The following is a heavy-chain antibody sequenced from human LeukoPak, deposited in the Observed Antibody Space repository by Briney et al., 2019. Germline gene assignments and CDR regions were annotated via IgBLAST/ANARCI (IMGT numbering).Heavy chain of an antibody. CDR2: ISSSSSYI. CDR3: ARGPSTVLNDAFDI. D-gene: IGHD4/OR15-4a*01. Sequence: GGSLRLSCAASGFAVSSNYMSWVRQAPGKGLEWVSSISSSSSYIYYADSVKGRFTISRDNAKNSLYLQMNSLRAEDTAVYYCARGPSTVLNDAFDIWGQGTMVTVSS. V-gene: IGHV3-21*01. CDR1: GFAVSSNY. J-gene: IGHJ3*02.